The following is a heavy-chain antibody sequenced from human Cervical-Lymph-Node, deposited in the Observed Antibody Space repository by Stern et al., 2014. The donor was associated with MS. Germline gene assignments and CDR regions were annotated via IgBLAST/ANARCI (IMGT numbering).Heavy chain of an antibody. CDR2: LYPGGSP. V-gene: IGHV3-53*01. CDR1: GFTVTTHY. D-gene: IGHD2-21*01. Sequence: EVQLVESGGGFNQPGGSLRLSCAASGFTVTTHYITWVRQAPGGGLAWVSALYPGGSPFYADSVKGRFTGSSDHSKNTLHLQMNSLRAEDTAIYYCARLRYYNDGGDHEAYYFDSWGQGTLVSVSS. CDR3: ARLRYYNDGGDHEAYYFDS. J-gene: IGHJ4*02.